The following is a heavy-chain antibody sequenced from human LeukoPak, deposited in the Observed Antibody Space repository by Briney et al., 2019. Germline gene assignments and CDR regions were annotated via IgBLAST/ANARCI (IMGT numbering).Heavy chain of an antibody. J-gene: IGHJ4*02. D-gene: IGHD1-26*01. V-gene: IGHV3-48*02. CDR3: GRDGHSGSFLLHY. Sequence: PGGALRLTCAASGFTFSSYSMNWVRQAPGKGLEWVSYISSSSSTIYYADSVKGRFTISRDNAKNSLYLQMNSLRDEDTAVYYCGRDGHSGSFLLHYWGQGTLVTVSS. CDR1: GFTFSSYS. CDR2: ISSSSSTI.